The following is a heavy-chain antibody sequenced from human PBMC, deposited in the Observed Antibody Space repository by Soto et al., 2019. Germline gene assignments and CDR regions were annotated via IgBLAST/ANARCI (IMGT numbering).Heavy chain of an antibody. D-gene: IGHD5-12*01. CDR3: ARFWSFVRTDSGYDSYYYMDV. J-gene: IGHJ6*03. Sequence: PGESLKISCKGSGYSFTSYWISWVRQMPGKGLEWMGIIYPGDSDTRYSPSFQGQVTISADKSISTAYLQWSSLKASDTAMYYCARFWSFVRTDSGYDSYYYMDVWGKGTTVTVSS. CDR2: IYPGDSDT. CDR1: GYSFTSYW. V-gene: IGHV5-51*01.